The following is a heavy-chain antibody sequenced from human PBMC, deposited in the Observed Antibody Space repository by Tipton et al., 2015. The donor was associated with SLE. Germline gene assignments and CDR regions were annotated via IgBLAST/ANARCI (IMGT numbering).Heavy chain of an antibody. CDR1: GGSISSYY. D-gene: IGHD3-16*01. J-gene: IGHJ4*02. CDR2: IYYSGST. Sequence: LRLSCTVSGGSISSYYWSWIRQPPGKGLEWIGYIYYSGSTKYNPYLKSRVTISVDTSKNQFSLKLSSVTAADTAVYYCARHDEGGWVYWGQGTLVTVSS. V-gene: IGHV4-59*08. CDR3: ARHDEGGWVY.